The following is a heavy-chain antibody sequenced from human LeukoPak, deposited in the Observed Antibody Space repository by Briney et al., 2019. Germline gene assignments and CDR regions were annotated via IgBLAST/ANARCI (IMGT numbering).Heavy chain of an antibody. Sequence: PSETLSLTCTVSGGSISSSSYYWGWIRQPPGKGLEWIGSIYSVSTYYNPSLKSRVTMSVDRSKNQSSLKLSSVTAADTAVYYCATQIVVVIAATVGFDPWGQGTLVTVSS. CDR1: GGSISSSSYY. CDR2: IYSVST. J-gene: IGHJ5*02. CDR3: ATQIVVVIAATVGFDP. D-gene: IGHD2-15*01. V-gene: IGHV4-39*01.